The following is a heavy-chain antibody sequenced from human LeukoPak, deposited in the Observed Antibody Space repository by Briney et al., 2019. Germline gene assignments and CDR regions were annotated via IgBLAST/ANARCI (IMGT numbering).Heavy chain of an antibody. CDR1: GGSFSGYY. D-gene: IGHD3-22*01. CDR3: ARGQNDSSGYYPENFDY. Sequence: ASETLSLTCAVYGGSFSGYYWSWIRQPPGKGLEWIGEINHSGSTNYNPSLKSRVTISVDTSKNQFSLKLSSVTAADTAVYYCARGQNDSSGYYPENFDYWGQGTLVTVSS. CDR2: INHSGST. V-gene: IGHV4-34*01. J-gene: IGHJ4*02.